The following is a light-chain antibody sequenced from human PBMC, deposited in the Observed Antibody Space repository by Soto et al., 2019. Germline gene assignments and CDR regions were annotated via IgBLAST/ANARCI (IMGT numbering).Light chain of an antibody. J-gene: IGKJ1*01. CDR2: GAS. Sequence: EVVMTQSPSTLSVSLGDRAPLSCRASQSVSSNLAWYQQKPGQAPRLLIYGASTRATGIPARFSGSGSGTDFTLTISSLQAEDVAVYYCQQYYSTPQTFGQGTKVDIK. CDR1: QSVSSN. V-gene: IGKV3-15*01. CDR3: QQYYSTPQT.